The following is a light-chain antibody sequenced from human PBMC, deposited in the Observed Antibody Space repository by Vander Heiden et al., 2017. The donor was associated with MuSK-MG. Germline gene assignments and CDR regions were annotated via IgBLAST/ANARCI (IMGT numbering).Light chain of an antibody. V-gene: IGKV4-1*01. CDR3: QQEDSTPLT. Sequence: DIVMTQSPDSLAVSLGERATINCKSSQSVLSSSNNKNYLAWYQLKPGQPPKLLISWASTRESGVPDRFSGSGSGTDFTLTISSLQAEDVAVYYCQQEDSTPLTFGGRTKVEIK. J-gene: IGKJ4*01. CDR2: WAS. CDR1: QSVLSSSNNKNY.